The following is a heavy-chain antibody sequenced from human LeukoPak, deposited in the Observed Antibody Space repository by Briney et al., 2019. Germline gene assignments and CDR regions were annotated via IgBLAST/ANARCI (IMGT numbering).Heavy chain of an antibody. D-gene: IGHD3-10*01. CDR3: ASGGSPRRSDY. V-gene: IGHV4-59*01. J-gene: IGHJ4*02. CDR1: GGSISSYY. CDR2: IYYSGST. Sequence: KASETLSLTCTVAGGSISSYYWSWIRQPPGKGLEWIGYIYYSGSTNYNPSLKSRVTISVDTSKNQLSLKPSSVTAADTAVYYCASGGSPRRSDYWGQGTLVTVSS.